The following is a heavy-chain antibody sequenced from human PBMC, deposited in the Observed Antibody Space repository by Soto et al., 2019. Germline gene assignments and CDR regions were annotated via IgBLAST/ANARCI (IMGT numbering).Heavy chain of an antibody. D-gene: IGHD3-22*01. CDR1: GYTFTSYG. J-gene: IGHJ3*02. V-gene: IGHV1-18*04. CDR3: ARVWYYYDSSGYYKNDAFDI. CDR2: ISAYNGNT. Sequence: QVQLVQSGAEVKKPGASVKVSCKASGYTFTSYGISWVLQAPGQGLEWMGWISAYNGNTNYAQKLKGRVTMTTDTSTSTASMELRSMRSDDTAVYYCARVWYYYDSSGYYKNDAFDIWGQGTMVTVSS.